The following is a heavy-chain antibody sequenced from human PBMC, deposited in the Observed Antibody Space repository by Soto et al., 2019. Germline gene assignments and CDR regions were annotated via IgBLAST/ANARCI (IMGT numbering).Heavy chain of an antibody. J-gene: IGHJ4*02. CDR3: ARVDSSSWLFYDSSGYSIDY. CDR2: ISAYNGNT. CDR1: GYTFTSYG. V-gene: IGHV1-18*01. D-gene: IGHD3-22*01. Sequence: GASVKVSCKASGYTFTSYGISWVRQAPGQGLEWMGWISAYNGNTNYAQKLQGRVTMTTDTSTSTAYMELRSLRSDDTAVYYCARVDSSSWLFYDSSGYSIDYWGQGTLVTVSS.